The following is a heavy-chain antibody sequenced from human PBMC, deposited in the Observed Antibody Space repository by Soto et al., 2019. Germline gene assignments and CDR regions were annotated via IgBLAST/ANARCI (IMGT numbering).Heavy chain of an antibody. CDR1: GYTFTSYY. V-gene: IGHV1-46*01. CDR2: INPSGGST. D-gene: IGHD2-15*01. Sequence: GASVKVSCKASGYTFTSYYMHWVRQAPGQGLEWMGIINPSGGSTSYAQKFQGRVTMTRDTSTSTVYMELSSLRSEDTAVYYCARDRCSGGSCYHNYYYYGMDVWGQGTTVTVSS. CDR3: ARDRCSGGSCYHNYYYYGMDV. J-gene: IGHJ6*02.